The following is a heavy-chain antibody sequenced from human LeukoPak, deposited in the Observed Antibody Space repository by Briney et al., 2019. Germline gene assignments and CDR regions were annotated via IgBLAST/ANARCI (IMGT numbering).Heavy chain of an antibody. CDR1: GYTFTNYY. Sequence: ASVKVSCKASGYTFTNYYIHWVRQAPGQGLEWMGVISPSGGSTSYAQKFQGRLTMSRDTSTSTVDMEPSSLRSEDTAVYYCARDRGLNVCPSDYWGQGTLVIVSS. CDR2: ISPSGGST. CDR3: ARDRGLNVCPSDY. V-gene: IGHV1-46*01. J-gene: IGHJ4*02. D-gene: IGHD3-10*01.